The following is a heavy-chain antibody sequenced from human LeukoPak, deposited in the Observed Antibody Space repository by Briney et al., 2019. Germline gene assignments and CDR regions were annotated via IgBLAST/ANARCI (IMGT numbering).Heavy chain of an antibody. CDR2: IYHSGST. Sequence: SETLSLTCTVSGYSISSGYYWGWIRQPPGKGLEWIGSIYHSGSTKYNPSLKSRVTISVDTSKNQFSLRLSSVTAADTAVYYCARDWGVSARPGYMDVWGKGTTVTVSS. V-gene: IGHV4-38-2*02. CDR1: GYSISSGYY. CDR3: ARDWGVSARPGYMDV. D-gene: IGHD6-6*01. J-gene: IGHJ6*03.